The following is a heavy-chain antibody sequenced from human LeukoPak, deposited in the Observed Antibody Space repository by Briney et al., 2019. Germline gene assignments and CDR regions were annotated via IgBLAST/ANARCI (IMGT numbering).Heavy chain of an antibody. V-gene: IGHV3-21*01. CDR3: ARDFGSYCSGGSCPFDY. D-gene: IGHD2-15*01. Sequence: GGSLRLSCAASGFTFSSYSMNWVRQAPGKGLEWVSSISSSSSYIYYADSVKGRFTISRDNAKNSLYLQMNSLRAEDTAVYYCARDFGSYCSGGSCPFDYWGQGTLVTVSS. CDR1: GFTFSSYS. J-gene: IGHJ4*02. CDR2: ISSSSSYI.